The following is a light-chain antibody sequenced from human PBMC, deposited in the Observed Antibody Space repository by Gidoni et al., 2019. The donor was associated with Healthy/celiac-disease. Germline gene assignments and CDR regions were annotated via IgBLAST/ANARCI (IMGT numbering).Light chain of an antibody. CDR2: AAS. CDR1: QGISSY. V-gene: IGKV1-9*01. J-gene: IGKJ4*01. CDR3: QQLNSYPLT. Sequence: EIQLTQSPSFLSASVGDRVTITCWASQGISSYLAWYQQKPGKAPKLLSYAASTLQSGVPSRFSGSGSGTEFTLTISSLQPEDFATYYCQQLNSYPLTFGGGTKVEIK.